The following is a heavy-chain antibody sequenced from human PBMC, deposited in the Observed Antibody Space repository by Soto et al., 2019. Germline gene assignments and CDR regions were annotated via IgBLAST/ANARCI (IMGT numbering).Heavy chain of an antibody. J-gene: IGHJ2*01. CDR3: AKPRYEYCGSTSCPDWYFDL. V-gene: IGHV3-30*18. Sequence: QVQLVESGGGVVQPGRSLRLSCAASGFTFSSYGMHWVRQAPGKGLEWVAVISYDGSNKYYADSVKGRFTISRDNSKNTLYLQMNSLRAEDTAVYYCAKPRYEYCGSTSCPDWYFDLWGRGTLVTVSS. CDR2: ISYDGSNK. D-gene: IGHD2-2*01. CDR1: GFTFSSYG.